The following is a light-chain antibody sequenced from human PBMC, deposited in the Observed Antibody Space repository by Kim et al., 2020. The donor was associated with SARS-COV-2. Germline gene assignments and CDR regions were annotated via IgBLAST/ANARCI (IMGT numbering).Light chain of an antibody. V-gene: IGKV3-20*01. CDR1: QSVSSSF. J-gene: IGKJ4*01. CDR2: GAS. Sequence: EVVLTQSPGTLSLSPGERATLSCRASQSVSSSFLAWYQQKPGQTPRLLIYGASSRATDIPDRFSGSGSGTDFTLTISRLEAEDFAVYYFQQYGNSPLTFGGGTKVDIK. CDR3: QQYGNSPLT.